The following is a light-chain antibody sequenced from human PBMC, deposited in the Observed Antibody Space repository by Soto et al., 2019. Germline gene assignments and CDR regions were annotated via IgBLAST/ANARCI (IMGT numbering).Light chain of an antibody. Sequence: ETVLTQSPATLSLSPGERATLSCRASQSVSSYLAWYQQKPGQAPRLLIYGASSRATGIPDRFSGSGSGTDLTHTLSRRQAEDFAVYYCQQYGSSPATFGQGTKVDIK. CDR3: QQYGSSPAT. J-gene: IGKJ1*01. V-gene: IGKV3-20*01. CDR2: GAS. CDR1: QSVSSY.